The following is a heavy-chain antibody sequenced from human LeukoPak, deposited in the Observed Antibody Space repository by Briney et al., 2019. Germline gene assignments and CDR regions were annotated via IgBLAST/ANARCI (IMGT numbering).Heavy chain of an antibody. D-gene: IGHD6-19*01. Sequence: ASVKVSCKASGYTFTGYYMHGVGQAPGQGLEGMGWINPNSGGTNYAQKFQGRVTMTRDTSISTAYMELSRLRSDDTAVYYCARGSSGWAGDWFDPWGQGTLVTVSS. J-gene: IGHJ5*02. CDR2: INPNSGGT. V-gene: IGHV1-2*02. CDR3: ARGSSGWAGDWFDP. CDR1: GYTFTGYY.